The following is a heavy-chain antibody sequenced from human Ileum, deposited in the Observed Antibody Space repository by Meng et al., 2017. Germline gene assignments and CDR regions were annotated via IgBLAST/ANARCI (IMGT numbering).Heavy chain of an antibody. CDR1: GGSVSSASSY. Sequence: QRQLQGSGPGLVRPPETRSPTCNASGGSVSSASSYWSWIRQPPGKGLEWIGLIHYSGSRNYNPSLKSRVTMSVDTSKNQVSLRLTSVTAADTAVYYCARFYGSGTFEVHDYWGQGTLVTVSS. J-gene: IGHJ4*02. V-gene: IGHV4-61*01. CDR2: IHYSGSR. CDR3: ARFYGSGTFEVHDY. D-gene: IGHD3-10*01.